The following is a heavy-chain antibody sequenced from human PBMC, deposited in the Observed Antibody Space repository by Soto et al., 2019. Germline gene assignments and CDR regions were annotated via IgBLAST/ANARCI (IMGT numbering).Heavy chain of an antibody. CDR2: ISSSSSYI. Sequence: GGSLRLSCAASGFTFSSYSMNWVRQAPGKGLEWVSSISSSSSYIYYADSVKGRFTISRDNAKNSLYLQMNSLRAEDTAVYYCARYYYGTYNWFDPWGQGTLVTVSS. CDR3: ARYYYGTYNWFDP. J-gene: IGHJ5*02. D-gene: IGHD3-10*01. V-gene: IGHV3-21*01. CDR1: GFTFSSYS.